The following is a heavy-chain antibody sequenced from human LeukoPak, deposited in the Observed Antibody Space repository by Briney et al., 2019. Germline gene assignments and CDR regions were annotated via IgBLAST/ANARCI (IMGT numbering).Heavy chain of an antibody. CDR3: ARADSIVIDAFDI. V-gene: IGHV4-59*01. D-gene: IGHD3-16*02. CDR2: IYYSGST. CDR1: GGSISSYY. J-gene: IGHJ3*02. Sequence: PSETLSLTCTVSGGSISSYYWSWIRQPPGKGLEWIGYIYYSGSTNYNPSLKSRVTISVDTSKNPFSLKLSSVTAADTAVYYCARADSIVIDAFDIWGQGTMVTVSS.